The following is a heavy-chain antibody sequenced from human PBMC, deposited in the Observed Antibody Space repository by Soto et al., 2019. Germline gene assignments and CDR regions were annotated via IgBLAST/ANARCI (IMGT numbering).Heavy chain of an antibody. J-gene: IGHJ4*02. V-gene: IGHV3-30*18. CDR2: ISYDGSNK. Sequence: PGGSLRLSCAASGFTFSSYGMHWVRQAPGKGLERVAVISYDGSNKYYADSVKGRFTISRDNSKNTLYLQMNSLRAEDTAVYYCAKPSARWELLEYFDYWGQGTLVTVSS. D-gene: IGHD1-26*01. CDR1: GFTFSSYG. CDR3: AKPSARWELLEYFDY.